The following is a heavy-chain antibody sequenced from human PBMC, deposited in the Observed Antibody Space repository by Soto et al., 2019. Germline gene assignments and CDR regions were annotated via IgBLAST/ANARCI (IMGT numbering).Heavy chain of an antibody. Sequence: QVQLQQWGAGLLKPSETLSLTCAVYGGSFSGYYWSWIRQPPGKGLEWIGEINHSGTTNYNPSLKSRVTLSVDTSKNQFSLKLSFVTAADTAVYYCARVGVRDGDYGVSRFDPWGQGTLVTVSS. J-gene: IGHJ5*02. CDR2: INHSGTT. V-gene: IGHV4-34*01. D-gene: IGHD4-17*01. CDR1: GGSFSGYY. CDR3: ARVGVRDGDYGVSRFDP.